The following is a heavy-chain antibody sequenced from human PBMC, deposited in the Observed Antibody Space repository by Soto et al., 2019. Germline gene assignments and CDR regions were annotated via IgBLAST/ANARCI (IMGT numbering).Heavy chain of an antibody. J-gene: IGHJ4*02. CDR1: GGSISSYY. Sequence: LYLTCAVSGGSISSYYWSWIRQPPGKGLEWIGYIYYSGSTNYKPSLKSRVTISVDTSKNQFSLKLSSVTAADTAVYYCARSRYSSSWSCEYSGKQTLVSVSS. V-gene: IGHV4-59*01. CDR3: ARSRYSSSWSCEY. CDR2: IYYSGST. D-gene: IGHD6-13*01.